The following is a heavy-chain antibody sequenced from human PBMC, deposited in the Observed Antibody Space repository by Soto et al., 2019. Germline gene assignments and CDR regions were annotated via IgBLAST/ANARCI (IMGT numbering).Heavy chain of an antibody. CDR1: EFTLTTFW. D-gene: IGHD3-3*02. Sequence: PGGSLRLSCEASEFTLTTFWMHWVRQVPGKGLVWVARINSDGSIADYADSVKGRFTISRDNAKNTVSLQMSSLRAEDTALYYCAGEISSPQLWRAFDIWGQGTMVTVSS. V-gene: IGHV3-74*01. CDR2: INSDGSIA. J-gene: IGHJ3*02. CDR3: AGEISSPQLWRAFDI.